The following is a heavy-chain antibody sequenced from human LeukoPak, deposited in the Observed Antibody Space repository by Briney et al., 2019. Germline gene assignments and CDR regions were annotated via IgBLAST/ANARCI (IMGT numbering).Heavy chain of an antibody. D-gene: IGHD1-26*01. CDR1: TFTVSTNY. J-gene: IGHJ4*02. CDR3: VRGLAASSNY. Sequence: GGSLRLSCAASTFTVSTNYMSWVRQAQGKGLEWVSVIYAGGNTNYADSVKGRFTISRDNSKNTVYLQMNSLRAEDTAVYYCVRGLAASSNYWGQGTLVSVSS. CDR2: IYAGGNT. V-gene: IGHV3-53*01.